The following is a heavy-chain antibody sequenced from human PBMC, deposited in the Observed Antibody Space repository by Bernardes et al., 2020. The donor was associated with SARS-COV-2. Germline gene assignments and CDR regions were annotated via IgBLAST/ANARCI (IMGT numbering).Heavy chain of an antibody. D-gene: IGHD6-19*01. CDR3: ARRPGIAVAGTGVTIDI. CDR2: IHYSGST. CDR1: VGPISSYH. V-gene: IGHV4-59*08. J-gene: IGHJ3*02. Sequence: TLSLTCTVPVGPISSYHWICIRQPPGKGLEWIGYIHYSGSTNHNPSLKSRVTISVDTSKNQFSLKLSSVTAADPAVYFCARRPGIAVAGTGVTIDIWGQGTMDTVSS.